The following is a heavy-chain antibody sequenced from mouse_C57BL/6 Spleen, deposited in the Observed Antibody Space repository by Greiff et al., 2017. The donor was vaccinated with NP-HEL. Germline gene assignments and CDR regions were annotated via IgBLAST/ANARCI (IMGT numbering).Heavy chain of an antibody. CDR2: INYDGSST. Sequence: EVMLVESEGGLVQPGSSMKLSCTASGFTFSDYYMAWVRQVPEKGLEWVANINYDGSSTYYLDSLKSRFIISRDNAKNILYLQMSSLKSEDTATYYCAREGLRPHYYAMDYWGQGTSVTVSS. D-gene: IGHD3-2*02. CDR1: GFTFSDYY. J-gene: IGHJ4*01. CDR3: AREGLRPHYYAMDY. V-gene: IGHV5-16*01.